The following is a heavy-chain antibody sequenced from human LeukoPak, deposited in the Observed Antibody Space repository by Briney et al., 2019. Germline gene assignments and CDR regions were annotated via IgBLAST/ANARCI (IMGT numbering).Heavy chain of an antibody. Sequence: GRSLRLSCAASGFTFSGYAMHWVHQAPGKGLGWVAIIAYDGSSKYYADSVKGRFTISRDNSKNTLYLQMNSLRAEDTAVYYCAKDLGYYGSGSYYGPDYWGQGTLVTVSS. CDR3: AKDLGYYGSGSYYGPDY. V-gene: IGHV3-30*04. CDR1: GFTFSGYA. CDR2: IAYDGSSK. D-gene: IGHD3-10*01. J-gene: IGHJ4*02.